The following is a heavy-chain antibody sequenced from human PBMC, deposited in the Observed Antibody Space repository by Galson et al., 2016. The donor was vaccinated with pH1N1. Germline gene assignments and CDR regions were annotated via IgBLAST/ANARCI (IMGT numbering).Heavy chain of an antibody. CDR3: AHSLYGDYVGWFDP. J-gene: IGHJ5*02. Sequence: PALVKPTQTLTLTCTFSGFSLSTSGVGVGWIRQPPGKALEWLALIYWNDVKRYSPSLKSRLTITKDTSKNQVVLTMTNMDPVDTATYYCAHSLYGDYVGWFDPWGQGTLVTVSS. CDR1: GFSLSTSGVG. CDR2: IYWNDVK. D-gene: IGHD4-17*01. V-gene: IGHV2-5*01.